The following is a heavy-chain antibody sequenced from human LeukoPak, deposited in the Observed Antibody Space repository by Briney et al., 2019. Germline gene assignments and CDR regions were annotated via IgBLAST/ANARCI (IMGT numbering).Heavy chain of an antibody. CDR1: RFTFSSYW. CDR3: ARDVRPDY. CDR2: IKQDGTEK. Sequence: RGSLRLSCAASRFTFSSYWMSWVRQAPGEGLEWVANIKQDGTEKYYMDSVKGRFSISRDNAKNSLYLQMNALRAEDTAVYYCARDVRPDYWGQGTLVTVST. V-gene: IGHV3-7*04. J-gene: IGHJ4*02.